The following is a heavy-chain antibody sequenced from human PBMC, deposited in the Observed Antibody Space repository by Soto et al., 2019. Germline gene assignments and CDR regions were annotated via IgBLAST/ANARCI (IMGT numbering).Heavy chain of an antibody. D-gene: IGHD2-15*01. CDR3: ARDRAPDRFSYYFDY. V-gene: IGHV1-69*13. J-gene: IGHJ4*02. Sequence: SVKVSCKASGGTFSSYAISWVRQAPGQGLEWMGGIIPIFGTANYAQKFQGRVTITADESTSTAYMELSSLRSEDTAVYYCARDRAPDRFSYYFDYWGQGTLVTVSS. CDR2: IIPIFGTA. CDR1: GGTFSSYA.